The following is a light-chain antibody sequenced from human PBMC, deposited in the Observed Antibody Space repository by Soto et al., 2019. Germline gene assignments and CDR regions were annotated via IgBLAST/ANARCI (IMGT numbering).Light chain of an antibody. V-gene: IGLV2-14*01. J-gene: IGLJ2*01. CDR2: EVT. CDR3: ASYTSRNTLI. Sequence: VGGHNYVSWYQQRPGKVPKLLIYEVTDRPSGASNRFSGSKSGNTASLTISGLQAEDEADYFCASYTSRNTLIFGGGTKVTVL. CDR1: VGGHNY.